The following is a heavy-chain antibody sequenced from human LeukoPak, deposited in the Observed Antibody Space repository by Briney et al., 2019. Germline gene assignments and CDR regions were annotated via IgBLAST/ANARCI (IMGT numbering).Heavy chain of an antibody. V-gene: IGHV3-23*01. D-gene: IGHD3-3*01. CDR3: AKLLDFWSGRMGPDAFDV. J-gene: IGHJ3*01. CDR2: ISGSGGST. CDR1: GFTFSSYA. Sequence: GGSLRLSCAASGFTFSSYAMSWVRQAPGKGLEWVSAISGSGGSTYYADSVKGRFTISRDNSKNTLYLQMNSLRAEDTAVYYCAKLLDFWSGRMGPDAFDVWGQGTRVTVSS.